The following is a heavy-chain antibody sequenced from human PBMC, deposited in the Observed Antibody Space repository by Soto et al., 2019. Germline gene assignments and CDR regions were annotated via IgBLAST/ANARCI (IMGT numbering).Heavy chain of an antibody. CDR1: GFSLSSSGMS. Sequence: XGPTLGPATQSLRLTVAFSGFSLSSSGMSVTWVRQPPGKALEWLALIDWDDDKYYSTSLKTRLTISKDTSKNQVVLTVTNTAPVDTATYYCARVPSGGYWLDYWGQGPQVTVSS. D-gene: IGHD2-15*01. CDR3: ARVPSGGYWLDY. CDR2: IDWDDDK. J-gene: IGHJ4*02. V-gene: IGHV2-70*20.